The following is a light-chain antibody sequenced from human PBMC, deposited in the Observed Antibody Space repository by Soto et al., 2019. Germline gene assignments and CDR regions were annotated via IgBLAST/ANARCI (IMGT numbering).Light chain of an antibody. Sequence: EVVLTQSPAILSLSPGESGTLSCRASQNIGKYLVWYQQRPGQAPRLLFYDASVRATGIPARFNGSGSGTDFTLSITSPDPEDSAVYYCQQRVNWPSGFFTFGPGTKVEVK. CDR2: DAS. CDR1: QNIGKY. J-gene: IGKJ3*01. V-gene: IGKV3-11*01. CDR3: QQRVNWPSGFFT.